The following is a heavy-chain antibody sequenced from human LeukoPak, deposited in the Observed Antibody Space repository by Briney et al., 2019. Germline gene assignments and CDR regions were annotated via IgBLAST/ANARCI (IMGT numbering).Heavy chain of an antibody. CDR1: GYSFTNHW. J-gene: IGHJ4*02. CDR2: IYPGDSDT. D-gene: IGHD2-2*01. Sequence: GESLQISCKGSGYSFTNHWIAWVRQMPGKGLEWMGIIYPGDSDTRYSPSFQGQVTISADKSISTAYLQWSSLKASDTAMYYCARHQSVPAAPFDYWGQGTLVTVSS. CDR3: ARHQSVPAAPFDY. V-gene: IGHV5-51*01.